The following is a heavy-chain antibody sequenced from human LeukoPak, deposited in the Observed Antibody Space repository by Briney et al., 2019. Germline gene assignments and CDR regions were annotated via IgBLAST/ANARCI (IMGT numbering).Heavy chain of an antibody. V-gene: IGHV4-39*07. CDR2: VYYSGST. Sequence: NASETLSLTCTVSGGSISSSSYYWGWIRQPPGKGLEWIGTVYYSGSTYYNPSLKSRVTISVDTSKNQFSLKLSSVTAADTAIYYCARVMYDILTGYLFDYWGQGTLVTVSS. CDR3: ARVMYDILTGYLFDY. CDR1: GGSISSSSYY. D-gene: IGHD3-9*01. J-gene: IGHJ4*02.